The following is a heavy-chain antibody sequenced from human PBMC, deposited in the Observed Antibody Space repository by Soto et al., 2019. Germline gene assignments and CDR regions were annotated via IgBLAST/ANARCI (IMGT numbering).Heavy chain of an antibody. CDR1: GYSISSGYY. Sequence: SETLSLTCAVSGYSISSGYYWCWIRQPPGKGLEWIGSIYHSGSTYYNPSLKSRVTISVDTSKNQFSLKLSSVTAADTAVYYCARDWGTPGYFDYWGQGTLVTVSS. D-gene: IGHD3-16*01. J-gene: IGHJ4*02. CDR2: IYHSGST. CDR3: ARDWGTPGYFDY. V-gene: IGHV4-38-2*02.